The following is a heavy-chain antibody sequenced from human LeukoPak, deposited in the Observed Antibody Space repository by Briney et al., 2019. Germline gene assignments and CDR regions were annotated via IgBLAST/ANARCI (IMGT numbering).Heavy chain of an antibody. CDR1: GGSISSGGYY. CDR2: IYHSGST. D-gene: IGHD3-10*01. V-gene: IGHV4-30-2*01. J-gene: IGHJ5*02. CDR3: ARAPGSGSYYNLNWFDP. Sequence: SETLSLTCTVSGGSISSGGYYWSWIRQPPGKGLEWIGYIYHSGSTYYNPSLKSRVTISVDRSKNQFSLKLSSVTAADTAVYYCARAPGSGSYYNLNWFDPWGQGTLVTVSS.